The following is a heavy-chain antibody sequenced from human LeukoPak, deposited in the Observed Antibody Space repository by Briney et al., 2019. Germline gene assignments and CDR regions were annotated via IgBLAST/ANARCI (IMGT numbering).Heavy chain of an antibody. Sequence: GGSLRPSCAASGFTFDDYAMHWVRQAPGKGLEWVSGISWNSGSIGYADSVKGRFTISRDNAKNSLYLQMNSLRAEDTALYYCAKDTNEWELLTYWGQGTLVTVSS. CDR1: GFTFDDYA. J-gene: IGHJ4*02. V-gene: IGHV3-9*01. D-gene: IGHD1-26*01. CDR2: ISWNSGSI. CDR3: AKDTNEWELLTY.